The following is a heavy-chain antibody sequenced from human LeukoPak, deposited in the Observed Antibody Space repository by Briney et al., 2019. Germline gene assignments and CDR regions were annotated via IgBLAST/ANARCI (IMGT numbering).Heavy chain of an antibody. J-gene: IGHJ4*02. CDR1: GFTFSSYA. CDR3: AKVDKQWLAFDY. D-gene: IGHD6-19*01. V-gene: IGHV3-23*01. Sequence: GGSLRLSCAASGFTFSSYAMSWVRQAPGKGLEWVSAISGSGGSTYYADSVKGRFTISRDNSKNTLYLQMNSLRAEDTPVYYCAKVDKQWLAFDYWGQGTLVTVSS. CDR2: ISGSGGST.